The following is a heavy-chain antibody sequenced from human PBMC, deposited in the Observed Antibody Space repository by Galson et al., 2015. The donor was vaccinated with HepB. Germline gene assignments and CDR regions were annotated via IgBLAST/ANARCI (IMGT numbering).Heavy chain of an antibody. V-gene: IGHV3-53*04. CDR3: ARAPVLLWFGELLQYYFDY. D-gene: IGHD3-10*01. J-gene: IGHJ4*02. CDR2: IYSGGST. CDR1: GFTVSSNY. Sequence: SLRLSCAASGFTVSSNYMSWVRQAPGKGLEWVSVIYSGGSTYYADSVKGRFTISRHNSKNTLYLQMNSLRAEDTAVYYCARAPVLLWFGELLQYYFDYWGQGTLVTVSS.